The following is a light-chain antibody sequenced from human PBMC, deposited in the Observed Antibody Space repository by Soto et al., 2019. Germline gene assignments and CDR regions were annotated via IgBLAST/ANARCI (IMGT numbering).Light chain of an antibody. CDR3: AQGLATPFK. Sequence: EIVLTQSPLSLPVTPGEPASISCRSSRNLLHSNGYYYLDWYLQKPGQSPQLLIYLGSNRASGVPDRFSGSGSGTDFTLTISRVEAEDVGVYFCAQGLATPFKCGGGTKVDIK. CDR2: LGS. CDR1: RNLLHSNGYYY. V-gene: IGKV2-28*01. J-gene: IGKJ4*02.